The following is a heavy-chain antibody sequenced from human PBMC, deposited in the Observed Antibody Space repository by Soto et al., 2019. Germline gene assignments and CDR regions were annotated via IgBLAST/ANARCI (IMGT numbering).Heavy chain of an antibody. CDR1: GFIFGEYE. V-gene: IGHV3-21*01. Sequence: KPGGSLRLSCEVSGFIFGEYEFNWVRQAPGKGLEWVSSISSSSSYIYYADSVKGRFTISRDNAKNSLYLQMNSLRAEDTAVYYCNSWSGPSTPSDYWGQGTLVTVSS. CDR3: NSWSGPSTPSDY. CDR2: ISSSSSYI. D-gene: IGHD3-3*01. J-gene: IGHJ4*02.